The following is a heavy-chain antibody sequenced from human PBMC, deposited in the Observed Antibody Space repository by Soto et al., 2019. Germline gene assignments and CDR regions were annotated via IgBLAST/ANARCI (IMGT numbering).Heavy chain of an antibody. V-gene: IGHV4-34*01. CDR1: GASFSGYY. J-gene: IGHJ4*02. CDR2: INHSGST. D-gene: IGHD2-2*01. Sequence: SETLSLTCAVYGASFSGYYWSWIRQPPGKGLEWIGEINHSGSTNYNPSLKSRVTISVDTSRNQFSLELSSVTAADTAVYYCARQACSSTSCYFDYWGQGTLVTVSS. CDR3: ARQACSSTSCYFDY.